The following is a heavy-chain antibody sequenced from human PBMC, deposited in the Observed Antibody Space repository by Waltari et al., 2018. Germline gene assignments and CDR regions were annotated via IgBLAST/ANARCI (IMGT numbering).Heavy chain of an antibody. CDR3: ARDRNTMVRGPFDY. Sequence: QVQLVESGGGVVQPGRSLRLSCAASGFTFSSYGMHWVRQAPGKGLGWGAVIWYDGSNKYYADSVKGRFTISRDNSKNTLYLQMNSLRAEDTAVYYCARDRNTMVRGPFDYWGQGTLVTVSS. D-gene: IGHD3-10*01. J-gene: IGHJ4*02. CDR1: GFTFSSYG. V-gene: IGHV3-33*01. CDR2: IWYDGSNK.